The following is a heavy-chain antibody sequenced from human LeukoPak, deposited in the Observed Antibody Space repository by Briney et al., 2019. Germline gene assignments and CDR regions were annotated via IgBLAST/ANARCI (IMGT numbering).Heavy chain of an antibody. CDR1: GGSISSLNYH. V-gene: IGHV4-61*02. J-gene: IGHJ5*02. CDR3: ARDPGGSGPAS. CDR2: IYTSGST. Sequence: SQTLSLTCTVSGGSISSLNYHWTWIRQPAGKGLELIGRIYTSGSTNYSPSFKSRVTISIDTSKNQFSLKLSSVTAADTAVYYCARDPGGSGPASWGPGTLVTVSS. D-gene: IGHD6-19*01.